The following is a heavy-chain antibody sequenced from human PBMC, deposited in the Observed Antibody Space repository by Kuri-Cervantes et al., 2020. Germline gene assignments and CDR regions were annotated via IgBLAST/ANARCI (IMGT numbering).Heavy chain of an antibody. CDR3: ARGAMVRGVIIIRDWFDP. J-gene: IGHJ5*02. Sequence: ASVKVSCKASGYTFTSYAMHWVRQAPGQRLEWMGWSNAGNGNTKYSQEFQGRVTMTRNTSISTAYMELSRLRSDDTAVYYCARGAMVRGVIIIRDWFDPWGQGTLVTVSS. CDR2: SNAGNGNT. CDR1: GYTFTSYA. D-gene: IGHD3-10*01. V-gene: IGHV1-3*02.